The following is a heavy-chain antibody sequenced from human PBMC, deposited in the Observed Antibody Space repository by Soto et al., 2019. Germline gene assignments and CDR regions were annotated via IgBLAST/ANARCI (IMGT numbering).Heavy chain of an antibody. CDR1: GFTFSSYA. D-gene: IGHD3-22*01. V-gene: IGHV3-23*01. J-gene: IGHJ4*02. CDR2: ISGSGGST. Sequence: GGSLRLSCAASGFTFSSYAMSWVRQAPGKGLEWVSAISGSGGSTYYADSVKGRFTISRDNSKNTLYLQMNSLRAEDTAVYYCANTPYYYDSSGYYRSYYFDYWGQGTLVTVSS. CDR3: ANTPYYYDSSGYYRSYYFDY.